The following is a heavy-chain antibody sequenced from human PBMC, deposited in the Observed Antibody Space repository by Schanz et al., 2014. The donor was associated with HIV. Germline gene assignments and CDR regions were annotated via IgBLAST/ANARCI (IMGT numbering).Heavy chain of an antibody. CDR3: AKVAIHSSGWLPFDY. D-gene: IGHD6-19*01. J-gene: IGHJ4*02. V-gene: IGHV3-30*18. CDR2: ISYDGRNK. Sequence: QVQLVESGGGVVQPGRSLRLSCAGSGFSFDTFGIHWVRQAPGKGLEWLAVISYDGRNKYQAASVKGRFTVSRDNAKNTVYLQMKSLRVEDTAVYYCAKVAIHSSGWLPFDYWGQGTLVTVSS. CDR1: GFSFDTFG.